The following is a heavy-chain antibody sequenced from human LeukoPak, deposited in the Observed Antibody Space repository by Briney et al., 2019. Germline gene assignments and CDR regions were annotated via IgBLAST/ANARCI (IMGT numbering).Heavy chain of an antibody. CDR3: ARDRGGGCGGYCKPFDY. J-gene: IGHJ4*02. D-gene: IGHD2-21*02. V-gene: IGHV1-18*01. Sequence: ASVKVSCKASGYTFTSYGISWVRQAPGQGLEWMGWISAYNGNTNYAQKLQGRVTMTTDTSTSTAYMELRSVRSDDTAVYYCARDRGGGCGGYCKPFDYWGQGTLVTVSS. CDR2: ISAYNGNT. CDR1: GYTFTSYG.